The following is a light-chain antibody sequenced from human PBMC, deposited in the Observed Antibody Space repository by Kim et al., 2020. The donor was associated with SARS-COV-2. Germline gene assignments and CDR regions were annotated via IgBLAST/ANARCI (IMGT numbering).Light chain of an antibody. CDR2: KAS. J-gene: IGKJ1*01. Sequence: DIQMTQSPSTLSASVGDRVTITCRASQSISSWLAWYQQKPGKAPKLLIYKASSLESGVPSRFSGSGSGTEFTLTISSLQPDDFATYYCHQSPWTFGQGTKVDIK. CDR3: HQSPWT. V-gene: IGKV1-5*03. CDR1: QSISSW.